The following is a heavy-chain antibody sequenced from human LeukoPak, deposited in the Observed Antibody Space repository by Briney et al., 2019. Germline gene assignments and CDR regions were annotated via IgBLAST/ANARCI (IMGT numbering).Heavy chain of an antibody. Sequence: GASLRLSCAASGFTFSSYAMNWVRQAPGKGLEWVSGISASGGYTYYADSVKGRFTISRDISKNTLYLQMNSLRVEDTAVYYCAKDRLPLSSAYYYVPFDYWGQGALVTVSS. D-gene: IGHD3-22*01. CDR2: ISASGGYT. V-gene: IGHV3-23*01. CDR3: AKDRLPLSSAYYYVPFDY. CDR1: GFTFSSYA. J-gene: IGHJ4*02.